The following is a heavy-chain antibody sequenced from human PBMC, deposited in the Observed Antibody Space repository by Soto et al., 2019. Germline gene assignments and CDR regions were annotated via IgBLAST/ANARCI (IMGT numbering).Heavy chain of an antibody. CDR2: IYSGGSA. CDR1: GYSVSGKY. CDR3: ASESFLHGMPGPLDY. V-gene: IGHV3-53*01. Sequence: EVQLVESGGGLVQPGGSLRLSCAASGYSVSGKYMTWVRQGPGKRLEWVAGIYSGGSAYYADSAKGRFTISRDNSKNSLSLQMSSLSAEDTAMYYCASESFLHGMPGPLDYWGQGALVTVSS. J-gene: IGHJ4*02. D-gene: IGHD2-2*01.